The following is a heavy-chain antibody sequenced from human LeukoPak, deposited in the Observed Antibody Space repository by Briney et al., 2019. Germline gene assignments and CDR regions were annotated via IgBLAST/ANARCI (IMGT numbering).Heavy chain of an antibody. Sequence: GGSLRLSCAASGFTFSSYGMHWVRQAPGKGLEWVAVIWYDGSNKYYADSVKGRFTISRDNSKNTLYLQMNSLRAEDTAVYYCAKNPTRYCSGGSCSYYYYYGMDVWGQGTTVTVSS. CDR2: IWYDGSNK. D-gene: IGHD2-15*01. CDR3: AKNPTRYCSGGSCSYYYYYGMDV. V-gene: IGHV3-30*02. CDR1: GFTFSSYG. J-gene: IGHJ6*02.